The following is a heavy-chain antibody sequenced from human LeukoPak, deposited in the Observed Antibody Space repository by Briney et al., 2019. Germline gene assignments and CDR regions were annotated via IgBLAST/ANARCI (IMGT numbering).Heavy chain of an antibody. V-gene: IGHV4-34*01. Sequence: SETLSLTCASYGGSFSGYYWTWIRQPPGKGLEWIGEINHSGTTNYNPSLKSRVTISVDTSKNQFSLKLSSMTAADTAVYYCARSRGYDILTGYWNYYFDYWGQGTLVTVSS. CDR2: INHSGTT. D-gene: IGHD3-9*01. CDR3: ARSRGYDILTGYWNYYFDY. J-gene: IGHJ4*02. CDR1: GGSFSGYY.